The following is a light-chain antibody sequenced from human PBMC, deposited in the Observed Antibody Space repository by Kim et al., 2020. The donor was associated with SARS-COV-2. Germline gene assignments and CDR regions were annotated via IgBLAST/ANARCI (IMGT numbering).Light chain of an antibody. J-gene: IGKJ2*01. V-gene: IGKV1-5*01. CDR2: AAS. CDR1: QSISNW. CDR3: QQDDTYSA. Sequence: DIQMTQSPSTLSASVGDRVTITCRASQSISNWLAWYQHKPGKAPQLLIYAASTLESGVPSRFSGSGSGTEFTLTISSLQPDDFATYYCQQDDTYSAFGQGTKLEI.